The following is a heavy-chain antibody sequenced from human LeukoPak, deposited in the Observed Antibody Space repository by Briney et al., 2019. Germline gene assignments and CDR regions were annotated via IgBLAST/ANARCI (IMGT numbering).Heavy chain of an antibody. Sequence: SETLSLTCTVSGGSISSYYWSWIRQPPGKGLEWIGYIYYSGSTNYNPSLKSRVTISVDTSKNQFSLRLSSVTAADTAVYYCARNDFWSGYRMDVWGKGTTVTVSS. D-gene: IGHD3-3*01. CDR3: ARNDFWSGYRMDV. J-gene: IGHJ6*04. V-gene: IGHV4-59*01. CDR2: IYYSGST. CDR1: GGSISSYY.